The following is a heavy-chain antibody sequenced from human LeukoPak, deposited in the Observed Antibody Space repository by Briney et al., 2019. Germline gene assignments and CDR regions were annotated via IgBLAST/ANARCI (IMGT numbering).Heavy chain of an antibody. Sequence: GGSLRLSCAASGFTFTNYAMSWVRQAPGKGLEWVSGMNGRGVSTYYADSVKGRFTISSDNSKNTLYLQMNSLRAEDTAIYYCAKDCNGGNCYIDYWGQGTLVTVAS. D-gene: IGHD2-15*01. CDR2: MNGRGVST. V-gene: IGHV3-23*01. J-gene: IGHJ4*02. CDR3: AKDCNGGNCYIDY. CDR1: GFTFTNYA.